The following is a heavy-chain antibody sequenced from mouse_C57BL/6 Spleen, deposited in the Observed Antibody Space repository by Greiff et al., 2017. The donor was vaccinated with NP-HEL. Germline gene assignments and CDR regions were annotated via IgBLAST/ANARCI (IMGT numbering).Heavy chain of an antibody. D-gene: IGHD1-1*01. CDR2: FDPENGDT. V-gene: IGHV14-4*01. CDR3: TAGSSYFDY. J-gene: IGHJ2*01. Sequence: VQLQQSGAELVRPGASVKLSCTASGFNIKDDYMHWVKQRPEQGLEWIGWFDPENGDTEYASKFQGKATITADTSSNTAYLQLSSLTSEDTAVYYCTAGSSYFDYWGQGTTLTVSS. CDR1: GFNIKDDY.